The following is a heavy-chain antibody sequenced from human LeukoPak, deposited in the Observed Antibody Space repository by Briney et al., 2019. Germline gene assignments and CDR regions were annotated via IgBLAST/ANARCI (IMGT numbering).Heavy chain of an antibody. Sequence: SETLSLTCTVSGDSISSYYWSWIRQPPGKGLEWIGYIYYSGSTNYNPSLKSRVTISVDTSKNQFSLKLSSVTAADTAVYYCARVPSSTNPYYYYGMDVWGQGTTVTVSS. CDR2: IYYSGST. J-gene: IGHJ6*02. D-gene: IGHD2-2*01. CDR1: GDSISSYY. CDR3: ARVPSSTNPYYYYGMDV. V-gene: IGHV4-59*01.